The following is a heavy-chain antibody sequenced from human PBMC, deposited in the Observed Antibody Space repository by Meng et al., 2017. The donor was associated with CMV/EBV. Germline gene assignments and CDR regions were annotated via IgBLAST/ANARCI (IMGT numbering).Heavy chain of an antibody. J-gene: IGHJ5*02. Sequence: SGPTLVKPTETLTLTCTVSGFSLSNAKVGVSWIRQPPGKALEWLAHIFSNDDKTYNTSLKRRLAIFKDTSRSQVVLTMTNLDPVDTATYYCARIAARRGWFGPWGQGTLVTVSS. CDR3: ARIAARRGWFGP. D-gene: IGHD6-6*01. CDR1: GFSLSNAKVG. V-gene: IGHV2-26*01. CDR2: IFSNDDK.